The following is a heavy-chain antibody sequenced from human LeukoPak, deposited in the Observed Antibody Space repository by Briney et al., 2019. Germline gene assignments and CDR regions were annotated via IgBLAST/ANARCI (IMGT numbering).Heavy chain of an antibody. CDR3: AKDTGYSYGSGYYFDY. CDR1: GFTFDDYA. J-gene: IGHJ4*02. CDR2: ISWNSGSI. D-gene: IGHD5-18*01. V-gene: IGHV3-9*01. Sequence: PGGSLRLSCAASGFTFDDYAMHWVRQAPGKGLEWVSGISWNSGSIGYADSVKGRFTISRDNAENSLYLQMNSLRAEDTALYYCAKDTGYSYGSGYYFDYWGQGTLVTVSS.